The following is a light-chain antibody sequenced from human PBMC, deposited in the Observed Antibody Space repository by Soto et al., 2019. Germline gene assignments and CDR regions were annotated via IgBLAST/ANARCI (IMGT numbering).Light chain of an antibody. Sequence: DIQMTQSPSSLSASVGDRVTITCRASQSISSYLNWYQQKPGKAPKLLIYAASSLQSGVPSRFSGSVTGTDFTLTISSLQPEEFATYYCQQSYSTPWTFGQGPKVEIK. CDR2: AAS. J-gene: IGKJ1*01. CDR3: QQSYSTPWT. V-gene: IGKV1-39*01. CDR1: QSISSY.